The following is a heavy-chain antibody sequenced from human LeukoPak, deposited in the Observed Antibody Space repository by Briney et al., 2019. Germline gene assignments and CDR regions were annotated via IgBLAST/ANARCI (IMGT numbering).Heavy chain of an antibody. CDR3: AKGIGGYSYGPFDY. CDR2: IIPIFGTS. CDR1: GGIFSSYA. Sequence: TVKVSCKASGGIFSSYAINWVRQAPGQGLEWMGGIIPIFGTSNYAQKFQGRVTITADESTSTAYMELSSLRSEDTAVYYCAKGIGGYSYGPFDYWGQGTLVTVSS. V-gene: IGHV1-69*13. J-gene: IGHJ4*02. D-gene: IGHD5-18*01.